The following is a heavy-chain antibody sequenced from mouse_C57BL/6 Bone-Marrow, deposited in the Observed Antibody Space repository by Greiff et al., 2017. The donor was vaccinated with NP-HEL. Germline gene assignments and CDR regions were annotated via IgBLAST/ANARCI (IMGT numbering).Heavy chain of an antibody. CDR2: INPNNGGT. CDR3: ARYGYDGAWFAY. V-gene: IGHV1-26*01. D-gene: IGHD2-2*01. Sequence: VQLQQSGPELVKPGASVKISCKASGYTFTDYYMNWVKQSHGKSLEWIGDINPNNGGTSYNQKFKGKATLTVDKSSSTAYMELRSLTSEDSAVYYCARYGYDGAWFAYWGQGTLVTVSA. CDR1: GYTFTDYY. J-gene: IGHJ3*01.